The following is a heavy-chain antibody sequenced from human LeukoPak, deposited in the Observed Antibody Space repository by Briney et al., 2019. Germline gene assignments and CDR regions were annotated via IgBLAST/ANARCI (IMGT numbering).Heavy chain of an antibody. V-gene: IGHV3-9*01. CDR1: GFTFDDYA. CDR2: ISWNSGSI. Sequence: PGRSLRLSCAASGFTFDDYAMHWVRQAPGKGLEWVSGISWNSGSIGYADSVKGRFTISRDNAKNSLYLQMNSLRAEDTALYYCAKGFLGDYFDYWGQGTLVTVS. J-gene: IGHJ4*02. D-gene: IGHD2/OR15-2a*01. CDR3: AKGFLGDYFDY.